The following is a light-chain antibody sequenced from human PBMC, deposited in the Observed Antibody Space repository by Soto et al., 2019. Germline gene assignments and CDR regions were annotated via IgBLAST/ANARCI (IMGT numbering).Light chain of an antibody. J-gene: IGKJ1*01. V-gene: IGKV1-39*01. CDR1: QTINTY. CDR3: QQYNSYSWT. Sequence: DIPMTQSPSSLSASVGDRVTITCRASQTINTYLNWYQQKPGKAPKLLIHAASSLQSGVPSRFSGSGSGTDFTLTISSLQPDDFATYYCQQYNSYSWTFGQGTKVEIK. CDR2: AAS.